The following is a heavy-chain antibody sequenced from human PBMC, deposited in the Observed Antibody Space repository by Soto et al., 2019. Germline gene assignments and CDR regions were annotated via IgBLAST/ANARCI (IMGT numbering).Heavy chain of an antibody. D-gene: IGHD4-17*01. CDR3: TTYHGDYNFDH. J-gene: IGHJ5*02. CDR1: GYTLNEVA. V-gene: IGHV1-24*01. CDR2: FDPDEAET. Sequence: QVPLVQSGAEVKKPGASVKVSCKVSGYTLNEVAMPWVRQARGKGLEWLGGFDPDEAETIYAQHFQGRVTITEDTSTDTVYMELSSLRSEDTALYFCTTYHGDYNFDHWGQGTLVTVSS.